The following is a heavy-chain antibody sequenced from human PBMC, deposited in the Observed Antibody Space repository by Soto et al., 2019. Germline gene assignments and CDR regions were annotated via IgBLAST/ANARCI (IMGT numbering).Heavy chain of an antibody. D-gene: IGHD2-21*01. CDR3: AKDVTSVWRQPRGLLGY. J-gene: IGHJ4*02. CDR1: GFTFSSYG. Sequence: QVQLVESGGGVVQPGRSLRLSCAASGFTFSSYGMHWVRQAPGKGLEWVAVIWYDGSNKYYADSVKGRFTISRDNSKNPLYLQMNSLRAEDTAVYYCAKDVTSVWRQPRGLLGYWGRGTLVTVSS. V-gene: IGHV3-33*06. CDR2: IWYDGSNK.